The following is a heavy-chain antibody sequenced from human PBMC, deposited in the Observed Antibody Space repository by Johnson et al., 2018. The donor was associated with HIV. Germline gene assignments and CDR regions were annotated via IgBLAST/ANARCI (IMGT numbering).Heavy chain of an antibody. CDR1: GFTFDDYG. J-gene: IGHJ3*02. D-gene: IGHD1-26*01. V-gene: IGHV3-20*04. Sequence: VQLVESGGGVVRPGGSLRLSCAASGFTFDDYGMSWVRQVPGKGLEWVSGINWNGGSTGYADSVKGRFTISRDNAKNSLYLQMNSLRAEDTALYYCAKGLGWELLTHDAFDIWGQGTMVIVS. CDR3: AKGLGWELLTHDAFDI. CDR2: INWNGGST.